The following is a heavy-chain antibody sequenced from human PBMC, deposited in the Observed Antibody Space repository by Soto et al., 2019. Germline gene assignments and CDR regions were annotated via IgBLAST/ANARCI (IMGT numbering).Heavy chain of an antibody. D-gene: IGHD3-10*01. V-gene: IGHV3-30*18. J-gene: IGHJ6*02. Sequence: AGGSLRLSCAASGFTFSSYGMHWVRQAPGKGLEWVAVISYDGSNKYYADSVKGRFTISRDNSKNTLYLQMNSLRAEDTAVYYCAKDLAFTMVRGVMGKGMDVWGQGTTVTVSS. CDR1: GFTFSSYG. CDR3: AKDLAFTMVRGVMGKGMDV. CDR2: ISYDGSNK.